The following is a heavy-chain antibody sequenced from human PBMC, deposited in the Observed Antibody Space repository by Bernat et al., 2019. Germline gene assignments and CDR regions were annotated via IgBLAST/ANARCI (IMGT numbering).Heavy chain of an antibody. Sequence: EVRLLGSGGGLVQPGGSLRLSCAASGFTFSSYAMSWVRQAPGKGLEWVSHISGSGINTYYADSVKGRFTISRDNSKNTLSLQLYSLRAEDTAIYHCARDKRVNIATPDGSFDIWGQGTTVIVS. J-gene: IGHJ3*02. CDR3: ARDKRVNIATPDGSFDI. D-gene: IGHD5-12*01. CDR1: GFTFSSYA. CDR2: ISGSGINT. V-gene: IGHV3-23*01.